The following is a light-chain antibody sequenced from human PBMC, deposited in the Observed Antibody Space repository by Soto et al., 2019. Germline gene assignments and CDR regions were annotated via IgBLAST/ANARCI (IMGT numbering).Light chain of an antibody. V-gene: IGKV3-11*01. CDR2: DAS. J-gene: IGKJ2*01. Sequence: EIVLTQSQATLSSSPGARAPLSGIASQSVNSHLAWYQQKPGQAPRLLIYDASNRATGIPARFTGSGSGTDFTLTISSLEPEDFAVYYCQQRFNWPPYTFGQGTKVDIK. CDR1: QSVNSH. CDR3: QQRFNWPPYT.